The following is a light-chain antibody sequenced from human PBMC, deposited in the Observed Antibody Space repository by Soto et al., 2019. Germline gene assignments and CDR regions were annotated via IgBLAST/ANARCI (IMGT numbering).Light chain of an antibody. V-gene: IGKV1-39*01. J-gene: IGKJ2*01. CDR3: HQSYITPPA. Sequence: DVQMTQSPSSLSASVGDRVTITCRASQNIDIYLNWYQQKPGRPPTLLIYTTSRLQSGVPTRFSGSGSGTDFTLTISKLQPEDSATYSCHQSYITPPAFGQGTKVGIK. CDR2: TTS. CDR1: QNIDIY.